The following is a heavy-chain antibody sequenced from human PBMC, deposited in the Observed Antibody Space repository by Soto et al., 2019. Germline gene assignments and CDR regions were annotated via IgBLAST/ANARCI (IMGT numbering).Heavy chain of an antibody. D-gene: IGHD1-1*01. CDR2: IIPIFGTA. J-gene: IGHJ4*02. V-gene: IGHV1-69*06. Sequence: QVQLVQSGAEVKKPGSSVKVSFKASGGTFSSYAISWVRQAPVQGLEWMGGIIPIFGTANYAQKFQGRVTITADKSTSTAYMELSSLRSEDTAVYYCARKGVGWNGKAGFDYWGQGTLVTVSS. CDR3: ARKGVGWNGKAGFDY. CDR1: GGTFSSYA.